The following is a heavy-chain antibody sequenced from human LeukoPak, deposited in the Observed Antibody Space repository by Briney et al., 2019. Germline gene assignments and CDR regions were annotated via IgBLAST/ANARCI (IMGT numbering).Heavy chain of an antibody. CDR3: ARDGTYYYDSSGYFLEGWFDP. J-gene: IGHJ5*02. D-gene: IGHD3-22*01. Sequence: SQTLSLTCAISGDSVSSNSAAWTWIRQSPSRGLEWLGRTYYRSKWYNDYAVSVKSRITINPDTSKNQSSLQLNSVSPEDTAVYYCARDGTYYYDSSGYFLEGWFDPWGQGNLVTVSS. CDR1: GDSVSSNSAA. V-gene: IGHV6-1*01. CDR2: TYYRSKWYN.